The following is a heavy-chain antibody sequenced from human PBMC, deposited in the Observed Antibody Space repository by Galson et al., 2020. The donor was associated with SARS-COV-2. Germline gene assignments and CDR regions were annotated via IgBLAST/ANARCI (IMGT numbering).Heavy chain of an antibody. D-gene: IGHD3-16*01. Sequence: YADSVKGRFTISRHNSENTVYLQMNSLRVEDTAVYYCARGVGGMDVWGQGSTVTVSS. CDR3: ARGVGGMDV. J-gene: IGHJ6*02. V-gene: IGHV3-53*04.